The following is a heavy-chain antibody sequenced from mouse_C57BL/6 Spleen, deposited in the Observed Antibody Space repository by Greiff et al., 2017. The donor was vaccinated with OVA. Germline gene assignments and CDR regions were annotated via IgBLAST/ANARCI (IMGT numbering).Heavy chain of an antibody. D-gene: IGHD1-1*01. CDR1: GYTFTDHI. CDR2: IYPGDGDT. CDR3: ARSGYGSSSYYFDY. Sequence: QVQLQQSGAELASPGASVTLSCKASGYTFTDHIMNWVKKRPGQGLEWIGQIYPGDGDTNYNGKFKGKATLTADKSSSTAYMQLSSLTSEDSAVYFCARSGYGSSSYYFDYWGQGTTLTVSS. J-gene: IGHJ2*01. V-gene: IGHV1-80*01.